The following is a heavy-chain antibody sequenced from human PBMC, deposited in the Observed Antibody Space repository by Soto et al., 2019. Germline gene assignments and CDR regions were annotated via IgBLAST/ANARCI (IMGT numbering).Heavy chain of an antibody. V-gene: IGHV1-69*01. D-gene: IGHD1-26*01. J-gene: IGHJ1*01. Sequence: QVQLVQSGTDVKKPGSSVTVSCKASGGTFNTYTFSWVRQAPGQGLEWMGSIIPIFGTTHYAQSFQGRLSRTADQSSTTTDMELRSLTSHDTALYYCARIPRYSFPTSDPLDNWGQGTLVTVSS. CDR2: IIPIFGTT. CDR1: GGTFNTYT. CDR3: ARIPRYSFPTSDPLDN.